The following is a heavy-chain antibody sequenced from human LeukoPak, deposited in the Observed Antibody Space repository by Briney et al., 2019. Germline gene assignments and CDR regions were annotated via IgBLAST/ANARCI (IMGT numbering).Heavy chain of an antibody. Sequence: PGGSLRLSCAASGFTFSSYSMNWVRQAPGKGLEWVSSISSSSSYIYYADSVKGRFTISRDNAKNSLYLQMNSLRAEDTAVYYCASWVLLSGASGYSYGYDYWGQGTLVTVSS. J-gene: IGHJ4*02. CDR1: GFTFSSYS. D-gene: IGHD5-18*01. CDR2: ISSSSSYI. CDR3: ASWVLLSGASGYSYGYDY. V-gene: IGHV3-21*01.